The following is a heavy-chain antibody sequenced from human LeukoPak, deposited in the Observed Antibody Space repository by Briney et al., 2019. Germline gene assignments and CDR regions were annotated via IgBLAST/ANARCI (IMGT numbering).Heavy chain of an antibody. CDR1: GFTFSSYG. Sequence: GGSLRLSCAASGFTFSSYGMHWVRQAPGKGLEWVAVISYDGSNKYYADSVKGRFTISRDSSKNTLYLQMNSLRAEDTAVYYCAKEGGTMIVVEDYFDYWGQGTLVTVST. V-gene: IGHV3-30*18. D-gene: IGHD3-22*01. CDR2: ISYDGSNK. J-gene: IGHJ4*02. CDR3: AKEGGTMIVVEDYFDY.